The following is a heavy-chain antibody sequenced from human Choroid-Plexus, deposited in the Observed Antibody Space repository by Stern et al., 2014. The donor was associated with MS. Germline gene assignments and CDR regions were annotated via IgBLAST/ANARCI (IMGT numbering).Heavy chain of an antibody. Sequence: QGQLVESGGGVVQPGRPLRLSCVASGFTFGSCAMHWVRQAPGKGLEWVAGVSSDGSNKYYADSVKGRFTISRDNSQNTLYMQMSSLRPEDTAVYYCAKDRQYLTYFFDHWGQGSLVTVSS. CDR1: GFTFGSCA. J-gene: IGHJ5*02. V-gene: IGHV3-30*18. D-gene: IGHD2/OR15-2a*01. CDR3: AKDRQYLTYFFDH. CDR2: VSSDGSNK.